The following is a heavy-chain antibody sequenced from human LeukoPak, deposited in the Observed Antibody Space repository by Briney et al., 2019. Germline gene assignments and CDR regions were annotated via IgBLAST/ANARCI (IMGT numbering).Heavy chain of an antibody. CDR3: AREDYDFWSGYHIFDY. CDR1: GASISSYY. D-gene: IGHD3-3*01. J-gene: IGHJ4*02. V-gene: IGHV4-59*01. CDR2: IYYSGST. Sequence: SETLSLTCTVSGASISSYYWSWIRQPPGKGLEWMGYIYYSGSTNYNPSLKSRVTISVDTSKNQFSLKLSSVTAADTAVYYCAREDYDFWSGYHIFDYWGQGTLVTVSS.